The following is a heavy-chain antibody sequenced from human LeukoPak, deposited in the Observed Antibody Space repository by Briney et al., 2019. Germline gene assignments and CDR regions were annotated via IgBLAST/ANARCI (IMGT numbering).Heavy chain of an antibody. CDR1: GGSISSSSYY. Sequence: SETLSLTCTVSGGSISSSSYYWGWIRQPPGKGLEWIGSIYYSGSTYYNPSLKSRVTISVDTSKNQFSLKLSSVTAADTAVYYCARVYLGPNWFDPWGQGTLVTVSS. CDR3: ARVYLGPNWFDP. CDR2: IYYSGST. J-gene: IGHJ5*02. D-gene: IGHD3-16*01. V-gene: IGHV4-39*07.